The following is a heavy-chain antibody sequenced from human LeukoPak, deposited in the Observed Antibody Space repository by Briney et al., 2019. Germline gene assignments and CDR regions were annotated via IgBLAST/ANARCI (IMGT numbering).Heavy chain of an antibody. CDR1: GYSFRYYG. D-gene: IGHD1-26*01. Sequence: ASVKVSCKASGYSFRYYGVNWVRQAPGQGLEWMGWISANNGKTKYAQKAQGRVTMTTDTSTNTAYMEVRSLRSDDTAVYYCARLVGATWPFYDSYMDVWGKGTTVIVSS. CDR2: ISANNGKT. CDR3: ARLVGATWPFYDSYMDV. V-gene: IGHV1-18*01. J-gene: IGHJ6*03.